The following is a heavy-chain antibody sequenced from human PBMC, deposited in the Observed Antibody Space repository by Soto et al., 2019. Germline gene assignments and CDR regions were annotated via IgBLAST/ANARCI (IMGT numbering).Heavy chain of an antibody. V-gene: IGHV1-69*12. CDR1: GGTFSNYA. CDR3: ARVSSSWYKDYFDY. J-gene: IGHJ4*02. Sequence: QVQLVQSGAEVKKPGSSEKVSCKASGGTFSNYAISWVRQAPGQGLEWMGGIIPIFGTTNYAQRFQGRVTITADESTSTAYMELSSLRSEDTAVYYCARVSSSWYKDYFDYWGQGTLVTVSS. CDR2: IIPIFGTT. D-gene: IGHD6-13*01.